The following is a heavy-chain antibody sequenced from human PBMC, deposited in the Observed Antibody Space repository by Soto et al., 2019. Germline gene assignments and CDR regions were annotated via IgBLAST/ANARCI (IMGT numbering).Heavy chain of an antibody. CDR1: GGTFSSYA. V-gene: IGHV1-69*06. CDR2: IIPIFGTA. CDR3: ARGSQPYSYGHIDDY. Sequence: SVKASCKASGGTFSSYAISSARQAPGQGLEWMGGIIPIFGTANYAQKFQGRVTITADKSTSTAYMELSSLRSEDTAVYYCARGSQPYSYGHIDDYWGQGTLVTVSS. D-gene: IGHD5-18*01. J-gene: IGHJ4*02.